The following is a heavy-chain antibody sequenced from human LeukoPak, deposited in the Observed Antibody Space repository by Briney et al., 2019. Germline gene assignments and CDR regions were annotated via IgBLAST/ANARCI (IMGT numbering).Heavy chain of an antibody. CDR3: ARSAYLDSSGYYFDF. CDR1: GFTFDAYA. J-gene: IGHJ4*02. CDR2: LTNTGGTK. D-gene: IGHD3-22*01. Sequence: QSGGSLRLSCTASGFTFDAYAMNWVRQAPGKGREWVSGLTNTGGTKYYADSVKGRFSNSRDNSKITVSLQMNSLRADDTAVYYCARSAYLDSSGYYFDFWGQGTLVTVSS. V-gene: IGHV3-23*01.